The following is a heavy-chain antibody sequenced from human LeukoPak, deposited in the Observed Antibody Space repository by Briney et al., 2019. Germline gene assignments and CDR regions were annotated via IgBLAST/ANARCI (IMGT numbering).Heavy chain of an antibody. Sequence: ASVKVSCKASGYTFTSYYMHWVRQAPGQGLEWMGIINPSGGSTSYAQKFQSRVTMTRDTSTSTVYMELSSLRSEDTAVYYCARMGLDILTGYYHDYWGQGTLVTVSS. J-gene: IGHJ4*02. CDR2: INPSGGST. V-gene: IGHV1-46*01. CDR3: ARMGLDILTGYYHDY. CDR1: GYTFTSYY. D-gene: IGHD3-9*01.